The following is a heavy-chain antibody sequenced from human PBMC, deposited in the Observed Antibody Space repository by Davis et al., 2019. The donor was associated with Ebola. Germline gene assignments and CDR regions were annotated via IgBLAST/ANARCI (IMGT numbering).Heavy chain of an antibody. CDR1: GFTFSSYS. CDR3: ARSIAERNWFDP. D-gene: IGHD6-6*01. V-gene: IGHV3-48*02. J-gene: IGHJ5*02. CDR2: ISSSSSII. Sequence: GESLKISCAASGFTFSSYSMNWVRQAPGKGLEWVSYISSSSSIIYYADSVKGRFTISRDNAKNSLYLQMNSLRDEDTAVYYCARSIAERNWFDPWGQGTLVTVSS.